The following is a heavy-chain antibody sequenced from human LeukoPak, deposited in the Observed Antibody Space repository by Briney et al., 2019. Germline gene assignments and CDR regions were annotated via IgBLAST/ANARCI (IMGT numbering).Heavy chain of an antibody. CDR1: GGSISSGGYY. V-gene: IGHV4-31*03. Sequence: PSETLPLTCTVSGGSISSGGYYWNWIRQHPGKGLEWIGYIYYSGSTYYNPSLKSRVTISVDTSKNQFSLKLSSVTAADTALYYCARDRRGISDYWGQGTPVTVSS. J-gene: IGHJ4*02. CDR2: IYYSGST. D-gene: IGHD6-13*01. CDR3: ARDRRGISDY.